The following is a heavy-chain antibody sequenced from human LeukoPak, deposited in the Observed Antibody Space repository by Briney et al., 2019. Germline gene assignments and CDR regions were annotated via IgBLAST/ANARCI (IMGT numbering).Heavy chain of an antibody. CDR2: IRSKANSYAT. J-gene: IGHJ6*02. V-gene: IGHV3-73*01. Sequence: GGSLRLSCAASGFTFSGSAMHWVRQASGKGLEWVGRIRSKANSYATAYAASVKGRFTISRDDSKNTAYLQMNSLKTEDTAVYYCTRLDPGQEWLVRGYYYGMDVWGQGTTVTVSS. CDR1: GFTFSGSA. CDR3: TRLDPGQEWLVRGYYYGMDV. D-gene: IGHD6-19*01.